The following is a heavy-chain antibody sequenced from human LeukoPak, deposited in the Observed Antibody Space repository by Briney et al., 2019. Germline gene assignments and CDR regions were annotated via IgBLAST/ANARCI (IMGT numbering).Heavy chain of an antibody. D-gene: IGHD1-14*01. CDR1: GYTFTGYY. Sequence: GASVKVSCKASGYTFTGYYMHWVRQAPGQGLEWMGRINPNSGGTNYAQKFQGRVTMTRDTSISTAYMELSRLRSDDTAVYYCARDLSMTGLYYYYGMDVWGQGTTVTVSS. CDR2: INPNSGGT. CDR3: ARDLSMTGLYYYYGMDV. J-gene: IGHJ6*02. V-gene: IGHV1-2*06.